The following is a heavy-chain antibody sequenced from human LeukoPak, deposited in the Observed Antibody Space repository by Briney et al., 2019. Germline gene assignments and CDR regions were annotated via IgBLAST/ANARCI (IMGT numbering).Heavy chain of an antibody. CDR3: TSTGYSGHDPLHY. Sequence: ASVKVSCKASGYTFTGYYMHWVRQAPGQGLEWMGWINPNSGGTNYAQKFQGRVTMTRDTSISTAYMELRRLRSDDTAVYYCTSTGYSGHDPLHYWGRGTLVTVSS. J-gene: IGHJ4*02. CDR2: INPNSGGT. D-gene: IGHD5-12*01. V-gene: IGHV1-2*02. CDR1: GYTFTGYY.